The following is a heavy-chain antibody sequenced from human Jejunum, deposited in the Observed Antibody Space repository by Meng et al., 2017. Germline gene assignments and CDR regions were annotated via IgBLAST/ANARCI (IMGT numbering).Heavy chain of an antibody. Sequence: SVKVSCKASGGTYSSYAISWVRQAPGQGLEWMGGIIPVFGTAHYAQKFQGRVTITADESTSTAYMELSGLRSEDTAVYYCANSKKWLVRGYYGMDVWGQGTTVTVSS. V-gene: IGHV1-69*13. CDR3: ANSKKWLVRGYYGMDV. J-gene: IGHJ6*02. CDR2: IIPVFGTA. D-gene: IGHD6-19*01. CDR1: GGTYSSYA.